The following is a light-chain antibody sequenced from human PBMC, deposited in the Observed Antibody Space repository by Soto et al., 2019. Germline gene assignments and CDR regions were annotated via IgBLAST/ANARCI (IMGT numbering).Light chain of an antibody. CDR3: QQRADWPAT. CDR1: QSVSTY. J-gene: IGKJ3*01. V-gene: IGKV3-11*01. CDR2: DAS. Sequence: EIVLTQSPATLSLSPGERAILSCRASQSVSTYLAWYQQKPGQAPRLLIFDASNRATGIPARFSGSGSGTDFTLTISSLEPEDFAVYCCQQRADWPATFGPGTKVDIK.